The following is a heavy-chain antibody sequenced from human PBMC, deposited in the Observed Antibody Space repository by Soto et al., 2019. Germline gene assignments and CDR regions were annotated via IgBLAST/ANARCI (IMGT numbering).Heavy chain of an antibody. CDR3: XXXXIQLPYYYGMDV. J-gene: IGHJ6*02. CDR1: GYTFTSYA. CDR2: INTNTGNP. Sequence: QVQLVQSGSELKKPGASVKVSCKASGYTFTSYAMNWVRQAPGQGLEWMGWINTNTGNPTYAQGFTGRFVFSLDTSVSTAYLQICSLEAEDTAVXXXXXXXIQLPYYYGMDVWGQGTTVTVSS. V-gene: IGHV7-4-1*01. D-gene: IGHD5-18*01.